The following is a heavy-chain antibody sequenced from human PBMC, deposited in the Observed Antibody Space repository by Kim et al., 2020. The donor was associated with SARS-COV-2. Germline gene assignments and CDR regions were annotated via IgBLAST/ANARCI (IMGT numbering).Heavy chain of an antibody. J-gene: IGHJ3*02. D-gene: IGHD6-13*01. V-gene: IGHV3-66*01. CDR1: GFTVSSNY. CDR2: IYSGGST. Sequence: GGSLRLSCAASGFTVSSNYMSWVRQAPGKGLEWVSVIYSGGSTYYADSVKGRFTISRDNSKNTLYLQMNSLRAEDTAVYYCARDLLGIAAAGSDAFDIWGQGTMVTVSS. CDR3: ARDLLGIAAAGSDAFDI.